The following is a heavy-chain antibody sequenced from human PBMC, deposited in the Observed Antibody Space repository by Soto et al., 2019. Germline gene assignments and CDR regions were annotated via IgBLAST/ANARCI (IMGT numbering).Heavy chain of an antibody. D-gene: IGHD4-17*01. Sequence: ASVKVSCKASRYTFTSYGISWVRQAPGQVRECMVWISAYNGGTNYXXKLQGRVXXTTDTATSTAXMELRXRGCDDTGVHYCAREESGGLSYCDYPGDHYYYGIDVXXQ. CDR1: RYTFTSYG. CDR3: AREESGGLSYCDYPGDHYYYGIDV. J-gene: IGHJ6*02. CDR2: ISAYNGGT. V-gene: IGHV1-18*01.